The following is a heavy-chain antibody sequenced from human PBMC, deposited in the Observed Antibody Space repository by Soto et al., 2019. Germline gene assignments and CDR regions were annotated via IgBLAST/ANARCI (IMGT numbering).Heavy chain of an antibody. V-gene: IGHV4-34*01. CDR3: ARGGYLLVNWFDP. CDR1: GVPFSCYC. CDR2: INHRGST. J-gene: IGHJ5*02. Sequence: SETLALTCAVYGVPFSCYCWSWIRQCPGKGLEWIGEINHRGSTNYNPSLKSRVTISVDKSKNQFSLELSRLRSDDTAVYYCARGGYLLVNWFDPWGQGTLVTVSS. D-gene: IGHD6-13*01.